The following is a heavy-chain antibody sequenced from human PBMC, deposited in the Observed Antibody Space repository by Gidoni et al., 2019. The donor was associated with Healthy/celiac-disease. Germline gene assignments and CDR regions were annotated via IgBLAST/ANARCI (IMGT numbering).Heavy chain of an antibody. CDR2: INSDGSST. Sequence: EVQLVESGGGLVQPGGSLRLSCAASGFTVSSYWLHWVRQAPGKGRVWVSRINSDGSSTSYADSVKGLFTISRDNAKNTLYLQMNSLRAEDTAVYYCARDQNRSGYYAGRAYGIAGPYYYYGMDVWGQGTTVTVSS. D-gene: IGHD3-22*01. V-gene: IGHV3-74*01. J-gene: IGHJ6*02. CDR3: ARDQNRSGYYAGRAYGIAGPYYYYGMDV. CDR1: GFTVSSYW.